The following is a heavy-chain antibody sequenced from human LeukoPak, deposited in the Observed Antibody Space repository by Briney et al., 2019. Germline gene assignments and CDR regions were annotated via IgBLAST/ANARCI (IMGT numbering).Heavy chain of an antibody. D-gene: IGHD3-9*01. V-gene: IGHV1-2*02. Sequence: ASVKLSCKASGYTFTDYYMHWVRQAPGQGLEWLGWINVNSGDTFYAQKFQDRVNMTGDTSMRTTYLELSRLRSDDTAAVYGARSYYDVLTNKYMWLDPWGQGTLVTVSS. CDR1: GYTFTDYY. CDR3: ARSYYDVLTNKYMWLDP. CDR2: INVNSGDT. J-gene: IGHJ5*02.